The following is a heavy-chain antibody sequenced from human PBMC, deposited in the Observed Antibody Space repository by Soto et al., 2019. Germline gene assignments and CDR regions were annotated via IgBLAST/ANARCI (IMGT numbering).Heavy chain of an antibody. V-gene: IGHV4-39*01. Sequence: PSETLSLTCTVSGGSISSSSYYWGWIRQPPGKGLEWIGSIYYSGSTYYNPSLKSRVTISVDTSKNQFSLKLSSVTAADTAVYHCGSVVVVPAATTSFLEFDYWGQGTLVTVSS. D-gene: IGHD2-2*01. CDR1: GGSISSSSYY. CDR2: IYYSGST. J-gene: IGHJ4*02. CDR3: GSVVVVPAATTSFLEFDY.